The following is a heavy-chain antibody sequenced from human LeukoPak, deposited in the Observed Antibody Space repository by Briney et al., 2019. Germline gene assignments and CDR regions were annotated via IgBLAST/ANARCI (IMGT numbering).Heavy chain of an antibody. Sequence: NPSETLSLTCAVYGGSFSGYYWSWIRQPPGKGLEWIGEINHSGSTNYNPSLKSRVTISVDTSKNQFSLNLSSVTAADTAVYYCARDMTGSGWNDAFDIWGQGTMVTVSS. CDR1: GGSFSGYY. J-gene: IGHJ3*02. CDR2: INHSGST. D-gene: IGHD6-19*01. V-gene: IGHV4-34*01. CDR3: ARDMTGSGWNDAFDI.